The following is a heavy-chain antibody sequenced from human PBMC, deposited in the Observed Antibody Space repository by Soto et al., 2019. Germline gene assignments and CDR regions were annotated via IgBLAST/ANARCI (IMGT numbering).Heavy chain of an antibody. CDR2: INQGGSGGSA. J-gene: IGHJ6*02. CDR3: ASSLSPAGYYYYGMNV. D-gene: IGHD2-2*01. CDR1: GFTFSNYW. V-gene: IGHV3-7*03. Sequence: EVQLVESGGGLVQPGGSLRLSCAASGFTFSNYWMSWVRQAPGKGLEWVAKINQGGSGGSAYYADSVKGRFTISRDNSKNTLYLQMRSLRAEDTAVYYCASSLSPAGYYYYGMNVWGQGTTVTVSS.